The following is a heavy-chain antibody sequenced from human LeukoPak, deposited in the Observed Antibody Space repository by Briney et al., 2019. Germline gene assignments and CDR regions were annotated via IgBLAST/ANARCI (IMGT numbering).Heavy chain of an antibody. D-gene: IGHD3-22*01. CDR1: GGSISSGSYY. Sequence: SQTLSLTCTVSGGSISSGSYYWSWIRQPAGKGLEWIGRIYTSGSTNYNPSLKSRVTISVDTSKNQFSLKLSSVTAADTAVYYCANTQIYSSGYYPYDAFDIWGQGTMVTVSS. V-gene: IGHV4-61*02. CDR3: ANTQIYSSGYYPYDAFDI. CDR2: IYTSGST. J-gene: IGHJ3*02.